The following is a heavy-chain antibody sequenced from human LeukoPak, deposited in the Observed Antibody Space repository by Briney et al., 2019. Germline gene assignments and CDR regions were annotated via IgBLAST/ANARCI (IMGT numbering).Heavy chain of an antibody. CDR3: ARGWGYSYYYYYYMDV. J-gene: IGHJ6*03. V-gene: IGHV4-59*01. CDR1: GASISSYC. CDR2: IYDSGST. Sequence: SETLSLTCTVSGASISSYCWSWIRQPPGKGLEWIGYIYDSGSTKYNPSLKSRVTMSVDTSKNQFSLKLTSVTAADTAVYYCARGWGYSYYYYYYMDVWGKGTTVTVSS. D-gene: IGHD5-18*01.